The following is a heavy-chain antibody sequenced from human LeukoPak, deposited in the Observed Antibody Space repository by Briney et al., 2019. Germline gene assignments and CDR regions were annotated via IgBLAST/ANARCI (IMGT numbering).Heavy chain of an antibody. CDR1: GFTFSSYA. V-gene: IGHV3-64*01. CDR3: ARWDSDMDD. D-gene: IGHD1-26*01. J-gene: IGHJ6*03. CDR2: ISTDGGST. Sequence: GGSLRLSCAGSGFTFSSYAMHWVRQAPGKGLEYVSAISTDGGSTFYANSVKGRFTISRDNSKNTLYLQMGSLRAEDMGVYYCARWDSDMDDWGKGSMVTVSS.